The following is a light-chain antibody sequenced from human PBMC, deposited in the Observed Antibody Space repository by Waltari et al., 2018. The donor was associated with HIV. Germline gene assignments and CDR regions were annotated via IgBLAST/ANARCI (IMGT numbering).Light chain of an antibody. CDR3: CSYTGTYTFV. Sequence: QSALTQPRSVSGSPGQSVTISCSGDSSYVGRYNYFSWYKQHPGKAPKVMKYEVNKRPSGVPDRFSGSKSGNTASLTISGLQAEDEADYYCCSYTGTYTFVFGGGTKLTVL. V-gene: IGLV2-11*01. CDR2: EVN. J-gene: IGLJ2*01. CDR1: SSYVGRYNY.